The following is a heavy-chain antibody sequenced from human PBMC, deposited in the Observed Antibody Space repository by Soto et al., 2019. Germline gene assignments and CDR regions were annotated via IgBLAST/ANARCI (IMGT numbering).Heavy chain of an antibody. D-gene: IGHD2-2*02. Sequence: SVKVSCKASGGTFSSYAISWVRQAPGQGLEWMGGIIPIFGTANYAQKFQGRVTITADESTSTAYMELSSLRSEDTAVYYCARDRSVYCSSTSCYTFNYYYGMDVWGRGTTVTVSS. V-gene: IGHV1-69*13. CDR3: ARDRSVYCSSTSCYTFNYYYGMDV. CDR1: GGTFSSYA. J-gene: IGHJ6*02. CDR2: IIPIFGTA.